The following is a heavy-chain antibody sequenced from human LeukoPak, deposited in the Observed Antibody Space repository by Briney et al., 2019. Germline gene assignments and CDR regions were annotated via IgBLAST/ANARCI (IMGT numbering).Heavy chain of an antibody. J-gene: IGHJ5*01. D-gene: IGHD6-13*01. CDR2: IIAYNGNT. CDR3: ARNHEQLVSGWFDS. Sequence: ASVKVSCKASGYTFTSYGISWVRQAPGQGLEWMGWIIAYNGNTDYAQKVQGRVTMTTDTSTSTAYMELRSLRSDDTAVYYCARNHEQLVSGWFDSWGQGTLVTVSS. V-gene: IGHV1-18*04. CDR1: GYTFTSYG.